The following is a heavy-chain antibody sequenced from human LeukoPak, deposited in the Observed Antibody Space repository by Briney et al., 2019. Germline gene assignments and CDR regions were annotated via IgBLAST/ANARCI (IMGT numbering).Heavy chain of an antibody. V-gene: IGHV3-7*01. J-gene: IGHJ4*02. Sequence: GGSLRLSCAASGFTFRNYWMGWVRQAPGKGLEWVANTKPDGSAEYYADSVRGRFTTSRDNANNLLYLQMNRLRAEDTAVYYCARDRGGSYSAIDYWGQGTLVTVSS. CDR1: GFTFRNYW. CDR3: ARDRGGSYSAIDY. CDR2: TKPDGSAE. D-gene: IGHD1-26*01.